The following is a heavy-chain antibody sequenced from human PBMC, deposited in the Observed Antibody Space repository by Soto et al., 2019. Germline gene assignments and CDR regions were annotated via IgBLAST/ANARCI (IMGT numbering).Heavy chain of an antibody. CDR2: IYYSGST. J-gene: IGHJ4*02. Sequence: QVQLQESGPGLVKPSQTLSLTCTVSGGSISSGGYYWSWIRQHPGKGLEWIGYIYYSGSTYYNPSLRCRVSISLDTSKNQFSLMLRSVTAADTAVYYCARVADYGGNLCFDYWGQGTLVTVSS. D-gene: IGHD4-17*01. V-gene: IGHV4-31*03. CDR3: ARVADYGGNLCFDY. CDR1: GGSISSGGYY.